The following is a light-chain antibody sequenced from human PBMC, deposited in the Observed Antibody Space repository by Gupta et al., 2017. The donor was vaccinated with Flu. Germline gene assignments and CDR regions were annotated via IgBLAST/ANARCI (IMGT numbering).Light chain of an antibody. CDR3: QSYDSSNHWV. J-gene: IGLJ3*02. Sequence: NFMLTQPHSVSESPGKTVTISCTRSSGSIASNYLQWYQQRPGSAPTTVIYEDKQRPSGVPDRFSGSIDSSSNSASLTISGLKTEDEADYYCQSYDSSNHWVFGGGTKLTVL. V-gene: IGLV6-57*03. CDR1: SGSIASNY. CDR2: EDK.